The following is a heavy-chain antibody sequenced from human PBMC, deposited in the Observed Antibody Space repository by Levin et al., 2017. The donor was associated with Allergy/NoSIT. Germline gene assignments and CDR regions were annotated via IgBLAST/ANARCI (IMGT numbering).Heavy chain of an antibody. CDR1: GFIFSNYA. V-gene: IGHV3-23*01. D-gene: IGHD1-14*01. CDR2: ISGGGATT. Sequence: GGSLRLSCAASGFIFSNYAMNWVRQAPGKGLEWVAGISGGGATTHYVDSVKGRFTISRDNSKSTLYLQMSSLRADDTALDYCAKSGRTPWSFDAWGQGTLVTVSS. CDR3: AKSGRTPWSFDA. J-gene: IGHJ4*02.